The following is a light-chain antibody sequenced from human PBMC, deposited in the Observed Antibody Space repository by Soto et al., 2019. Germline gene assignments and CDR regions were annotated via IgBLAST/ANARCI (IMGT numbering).Light chain of an antibody. CDR2: GAS. CDR3: QQYNNWPPWT. J-gene: IGKJ1*01. CDR1: QSVSSN. Sequence: EIVMTQSPATLSVSPGGRATLSCRASQSVSSNLAWYQQKLGQAPRLLIYGASTRATGIPARFSGSGSGTEFTLTISSLQSEDFAVYYCQQYNNWPPWTFGQGTKEEIK. V-gene: IGKV3-15*01.